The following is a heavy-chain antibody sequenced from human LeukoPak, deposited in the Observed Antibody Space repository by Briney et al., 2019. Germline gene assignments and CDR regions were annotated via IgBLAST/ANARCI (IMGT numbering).Heavy chain of an antibody. J-gene: IGHJ1*01. CDR2: FFWNSGSI. D-gene: IGHD3-9*01. V-gene: IGHV3-9*01. Sequence: GGSLRLSCAASGFTFDDYAMHWVRQAPGKGREWVSTFFWNSGSIAYAGSVKGRFTISRDNATKSLYLRMNSLRIESTALNFLAKARGTLTGLYKLGFQNWGEG. CDR3: AKARGTLTGLYKLGFQN. CDR1: GFTFDDYA.